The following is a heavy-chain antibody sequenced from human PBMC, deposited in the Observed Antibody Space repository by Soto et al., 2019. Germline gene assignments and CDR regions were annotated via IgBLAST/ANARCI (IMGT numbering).Heavy chain of an antibody. CDR1: GFTFSSYA. CDR3: AKDTAQYQLPEYFDY. Sequence: GGSLRLSCAASGFTFSSYAMSWVRQAPGKGLEWVSAISGSGGSTYYADSVKGRFTISRDNSKNTLYLQMNSLRAEDTAVYYCAKDTAQYQLPEYFDYWGQGTLVTVSS. CDR2: ISGSGGST. V-gene: IGHV3-23*01. D-gene: IGHD2-2*01. J-gene: IGHJ4*02.